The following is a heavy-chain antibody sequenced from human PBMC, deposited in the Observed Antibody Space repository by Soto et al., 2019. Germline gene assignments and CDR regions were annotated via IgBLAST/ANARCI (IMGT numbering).Heavy chain of an antibody. D-gene: IGHD2-2*01. Sequence: ASVKVSCKVSGYTLTESSMHWVRQAPGKGLEWMGGFDPEDGETIYAQKFQGRVTMTEDTSTDTAYMELSSLRSEDTAVYYCATGAGNIVVVPAAYDYWGQGTLVTVSS. CDR2: FDPEDGET. V-gene: IGHV1-24*01. J-gene: IGHJ4*02. CDR1: GYTLTESS. CDR3: ATGAGNIVVVPAAYDY.